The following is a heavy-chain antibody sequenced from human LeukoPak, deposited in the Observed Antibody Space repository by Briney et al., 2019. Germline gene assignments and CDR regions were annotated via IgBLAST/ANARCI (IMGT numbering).Heavy chain of an antibody. J-gene: IGHJ5*02. CDR2: INHSGST. D-gene: IGHD6-19*01. CDR3: ARGKGSGWSSTRFDP. Sequence: SETLSLTCTFYGGSFTSYYWTWLRQAPGKGLEWIGEINHSGSTNYNPSLKSRVTISVDTSKNQISLNLTSVTAADTAIFYCARGKGSGWSSTRFDPWGQGTLVTVSS. CDR1: GGSFTSYY. V-gene: IGHV4-34*01.